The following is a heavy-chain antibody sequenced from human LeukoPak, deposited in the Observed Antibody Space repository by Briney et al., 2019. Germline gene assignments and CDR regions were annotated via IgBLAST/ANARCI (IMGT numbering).Heavy chain of an antibody. V-gene: IGHV1-46*01. J-gene: IGHJ4*02. CDR1: GYTFTSYY. CDR3: ARRDTAMVLDY. Sequence: ASVKVSCKASGYTFTSYYMHWVRQAPGQGLEWMGIINPSGGSTSYAQRFQGRVTMTRDTSTSTVYMELSSLRSEDTAVYYCARRDTAMVLDYWGQGTLVTVSS. D-gene: IGHD5-18*01. CDR2: INPSGGST.